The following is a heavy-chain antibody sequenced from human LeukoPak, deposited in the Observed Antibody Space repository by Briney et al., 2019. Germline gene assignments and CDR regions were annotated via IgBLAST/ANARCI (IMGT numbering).Heavy chain of an antibody. V-gene: IGHV3-23*01. CDR1: GFTFSSYA. J-gene: IGHJ4*02. CDR3: AASDYGDYGGDY. CDR2: ISGSGGST. D-gene: IGHD4-17*01. Sequence: PGGSLRLSCAASGFTFSSYAMRWVRQAPGKGLEWVSAISGSGGSTYYADSVKGRFTISRDNSKNTLYLQMNSLRAEDTAVYYCAASDYGDYGGDYWGQGTLVTVSS.